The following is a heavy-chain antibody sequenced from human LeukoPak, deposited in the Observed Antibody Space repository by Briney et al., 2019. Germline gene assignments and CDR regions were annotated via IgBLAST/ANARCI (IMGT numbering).Heavy chain of an antibody. J-gene: IGHJ6*02. CDR3: ARGSGSYYYDMDV. Sequence: SETLSLTCTVSGGSVSSGTYYWSWIRQPPGKGLEWIGYIYYSGSTNYNPSLKSRVTISVDTSKNHFSLKLSSVTAADTAVYYCARGSGSYYYDMDVWGQGTTVTVSS. D-gene: IGHD1-26*01. CDR1: GGSVSSGTYY. CDR2: IYYSGST. V-gene: IGHV4-61*03.